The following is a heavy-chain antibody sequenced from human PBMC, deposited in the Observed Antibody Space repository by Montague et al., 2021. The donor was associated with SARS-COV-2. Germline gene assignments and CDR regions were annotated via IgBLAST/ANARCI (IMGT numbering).Heavy chain of an antibody. CDR3: ARELLYSSTGEEVWFDA. J-gene: IGHJ5*02. CDR2: IHYSGST. CDR1: GGSISRSEYN. Sequence: SETLSLTCTVSGGSISRSEYNWAWIHQPPGKGLECIATIHYSGSTYYNPSLKSRISMSVDTSKNQFSLKLKSVTAADTALYYCARELLYSSTGEEVWFDAWGQGDLVSVSS. D-gene: IGHD6-13*01. V-gene: IGHV4-39*07.